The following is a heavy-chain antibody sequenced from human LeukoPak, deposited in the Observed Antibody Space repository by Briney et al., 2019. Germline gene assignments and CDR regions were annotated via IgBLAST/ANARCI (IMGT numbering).Heavy chain of an antibody. D-gene: IGHD6-19*01. Sequence: GGSLRLSCAASGGTFSSYSRNWIRQAPGKGLEWVASISSTSSYIYYADSVKGRFTISRDNAKNSLYLQMNSLRADDTAVYYCARREAQTWLVRDYWGQGTLVTVSS. CDR1: GGTFSSYS. V-gene: IGHV3-21*01. CDR3: ARREAQTWLVRDY. CDR2: ISSTSSYI. J-gene: IGHJ4*02.